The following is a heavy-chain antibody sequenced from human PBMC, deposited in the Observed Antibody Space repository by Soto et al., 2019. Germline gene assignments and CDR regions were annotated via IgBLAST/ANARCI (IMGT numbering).Heavy chain of an antibody. D-gene: IGHD3-22*01. V-gene: IGHV1-18*01. J-gene: IGHJ4*02. Sequence: QVQLVQSGAEVKKPGASVKVSCKASGYTFTSYGISWVRQAPGQGLEWMGWISAYNGNTNYAQKLQGRVTMTTDTSTSTAYMELRSMRSDDTAVYYCARDPTDYDSSGYYYNDYWGQESLVTVSS. CDR2: ISAYNGNT. CDR1: GYTFTSYG. CDR3: ARDPTDYDSSGYYYNDY.